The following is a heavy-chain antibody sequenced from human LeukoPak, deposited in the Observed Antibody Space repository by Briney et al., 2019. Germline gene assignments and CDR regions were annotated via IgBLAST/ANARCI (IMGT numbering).Heavy chain of an antibody. J-gene: IGHJ6*03. CDR2: IYYSGST. V-gene: IGHV4-39*01. D-gene: IGHD3-3*01. CDR3: ARLHPSAVSYDFWSGFPQNYYYYMDV. Sequence: PSETLSLTCTVSGGSISSSSYYWGWIRQPPGKGLEWIGSIYYSGSTYYNPSLKSRVTISVDTSKNQFSLKLSSVTAADTAVYYCARLHPSAVSYDFWSGFPQNYYYYMDVWGKGTTVTVSS. CDR1: GGSISSSSYY.